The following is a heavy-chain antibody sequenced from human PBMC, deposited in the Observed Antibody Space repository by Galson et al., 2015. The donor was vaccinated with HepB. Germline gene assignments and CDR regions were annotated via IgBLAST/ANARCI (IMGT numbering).Heavy chain of an antibody. CDR3: AREFRGYYHPWGMDV. V-gene: IGHV4-59*01. Sequence: SETLSLTCTVSGGSMTSFYWSWIRQPPGKGLEWIGYIYYSGSTNYNPSLKSRVTISVDTSKNQFSLKLRSVTAADTAVYYCAREFRGYYHPWGMDVWGQGTTVTVSS. CDR1: GGSMTSFY. D-gene: IGHD3-10*01. CDR2: IYYSGST. J-gene: IGHJ6*02.